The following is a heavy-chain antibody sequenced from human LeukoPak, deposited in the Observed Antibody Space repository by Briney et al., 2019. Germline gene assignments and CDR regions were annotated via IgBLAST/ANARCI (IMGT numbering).Heavy chain of an antibody. CDR2: TYYTGNT. V-gene: IGHV4-59*08. CDR1: GGSMNNYY. D-gene: IGHD6-13*01. J-gene: IGHJ4*02. Sequence: SDTLSLTCTLSGGSMNNYYWTWLRQPPGEGLEWLGYTYYTGNTNYNPSLRGRVTMSAAPSKNQFSRKLNSVTAADTAVYYCATRARATAGGDYFDYWGQGTLVTVSS. CDR3: ATRARATAGGDYFDY.